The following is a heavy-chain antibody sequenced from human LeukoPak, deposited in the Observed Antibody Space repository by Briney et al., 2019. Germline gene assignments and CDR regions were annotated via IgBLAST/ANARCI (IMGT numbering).Heavy chain of an antibody. V-gene: IGHV4-34*01. Sequence: PSETLSLTCAVYGGSFSGYYWSWIRQPPGKGLEWIGEINHSGGTNYNPSLKSRVTISVDTSKNQFSLKLSSVTAADTAVYYCARTGYSSSYYKFRFDYWGQGTLVTVSS. CDR3: ARTGYSSSYYKFRFDY. J-gene: IGHJ4*02. CDR1: GGSFSGYY. CDR2: INHSGGT. D-gene: IGHD6-13*01.